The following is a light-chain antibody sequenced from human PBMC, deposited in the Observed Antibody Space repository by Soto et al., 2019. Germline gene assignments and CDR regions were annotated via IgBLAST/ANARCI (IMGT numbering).Light chain of an antibody. V-gene: IGKV1-5*01. J-gene: IGKJ5*01. Sequence: DIQLTQSPSTLSASVGDRVTITCRASQSINGWLAWYQQKPGQAPKLLIYEASTLQSGVPSRFSGSGFGTEFTLTISGLLPEDFAAYHCQQLYTLPFTFGQGTRLEI. CDR3: QQLYTLPFT. CDR2: EAS. CDR1: QSINGW.